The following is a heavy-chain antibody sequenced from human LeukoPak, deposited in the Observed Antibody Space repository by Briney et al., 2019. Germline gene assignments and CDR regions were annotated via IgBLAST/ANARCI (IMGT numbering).Heavy chain of an antibody. Sequence: SGTLSLTCTVSSGSINSYYWGCVRQPAGRGLEWIGRIYTTGKTDYNPSLKSRLTMSVDTSKRQFSLNLRSVTAADKAIYYCARHGYTASHYILDYWSQGTLVTVSS. J-gene: IGHJ4*02. CDR3: ARHGYTASHYILDY. D-gene: IGHD3-16*01. V-gene: IGHV4-4*07. CDR2: IYTTGKT. CDR1: SGSINSYY.